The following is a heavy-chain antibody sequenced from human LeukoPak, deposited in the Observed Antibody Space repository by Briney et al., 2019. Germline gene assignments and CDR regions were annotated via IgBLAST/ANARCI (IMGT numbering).Heavy chain of an antibody. CDR1: GYTFTSYD. V-gene: IGHV1-8*03. CDR2: MNPNSGNT. Sequence: ASVKVSCKASGYTFTSYDINWVRQATGQGLEWMGWMNPNSGNTGYAQKFQGRVTITRNTSISTAYMELSSLRSEDTAVYYCARVAQWLVHFDYWGQGTLVTVSS. CDR3: ARVAQWLVHFDY. J-gene: IGHJ4*02. D-gene: IGHD6-19*01.